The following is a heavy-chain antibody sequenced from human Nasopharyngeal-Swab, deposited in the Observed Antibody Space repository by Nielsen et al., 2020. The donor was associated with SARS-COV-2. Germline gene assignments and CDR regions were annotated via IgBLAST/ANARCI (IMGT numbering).Heavy chain of an antibody. D-gene: IGHD3-22*01. CDR3: AKDHDSSGSYFDY. Sequence: GESLKISCAASGFTFSSYSMNWVRQAPGKGLEWVSVIGGSGGTTSYADSVKGRFTISRDNSKNTVDLQMDSLRAEDTAVYYCAKDHDSSGSYFDYWGQGTLVTVSS. J-gene: IGHJ4*02. CDR1: GFTFSSYS. V-gene: IGHV3-23*01. CDR2: IGGSGGTT.